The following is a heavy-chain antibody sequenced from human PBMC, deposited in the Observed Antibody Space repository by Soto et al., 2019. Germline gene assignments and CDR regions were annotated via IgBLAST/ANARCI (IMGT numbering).Heavy chain of an antibody. Sequence: PSETLSLTCSVSGGSISSSSYSWGWIRQPPGKGLEWIGTIYYSGSTHYNPSLEGRVTISVDTSKNQFSLKLSSVTAADTAVYYCARSVFPWGQGTLVTVSS. CDR1: GGSISSSSYS. V-gene: IGHV4-39*07. CDR3: ARSVFP. J-gene: IGHJ5*02. CDR2: IYYSGST.